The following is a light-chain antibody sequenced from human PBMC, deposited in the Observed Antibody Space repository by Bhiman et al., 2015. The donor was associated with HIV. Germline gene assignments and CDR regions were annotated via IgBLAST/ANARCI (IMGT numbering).Light chain of an antibody. CDR1: SSDVGDYSY. CDR3: SSYSITSPLWV. J-gene: IGLJ1*01. Sequence: QSTLTQPASVSGSPGQSITISCTGTSSDVGDYSYVSWYQQHPGKAPKLIIYDVSQRPSGISNRFSGSKSGNTASLTISGLQAEDEADYYCSSYSITSPLWVFGSGTRVTVL. V-gene: IGLV2-14*03. CDR2: DVS.